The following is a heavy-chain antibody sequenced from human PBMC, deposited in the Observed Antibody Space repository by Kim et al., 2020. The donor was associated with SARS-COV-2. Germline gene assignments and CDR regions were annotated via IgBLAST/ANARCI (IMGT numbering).Heavy chain of an antibody. J-gene: IGHJ4*02. CDR1: GGTFRTSA. V-gene: IGHV1-69*13. Sequence: SVKVSCKAPGGTFRTSAISWVRQAPGQGLEWMGGIIPMFGTVNYAQRLQGRLTITADESTSTAYMELSSLRAEDTAVYYCARSYSRFQAITSAFDYWGKGTLVTVPS. D-gene: IGHD5-12*01. CDR2: IIPMFGTV. CDR3: ARSYSRFQAITSAFDY.